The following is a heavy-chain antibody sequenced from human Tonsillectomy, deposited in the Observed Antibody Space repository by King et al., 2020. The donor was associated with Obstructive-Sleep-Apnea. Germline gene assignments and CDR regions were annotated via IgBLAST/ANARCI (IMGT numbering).Heavy chain of an antibody. Sequence: VQLVESGGGVVQPGRSLRLSCAASGFTFSSYAMHWVRQAPGKGLEWVAVISYDGSNKYYADSVKGRFTISRDNSKNTLYLQMNSLRAEDTAVYYCARGVPAAMFHYYYGMDVWGQGTTVTVSS. D-gene: IGHD2-2*01. CDR2: ISYDGSNK. CDR1: GFTFSSYA. J-gene: IGHJ6*02. CDR3: ARGVPAAMFHYYYGMDV. V-gene: IGHV3-30-3*01.